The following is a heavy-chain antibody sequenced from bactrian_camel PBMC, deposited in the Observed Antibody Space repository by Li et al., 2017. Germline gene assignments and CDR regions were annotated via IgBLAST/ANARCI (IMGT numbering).Heavy chain of an antibody. Sequence: VQLVESGGGSVQAGESLRLSCAASGSIGGSTSMGWFRQAPGKEREGVAAMDSEGTTTYADSVKGRFTVSKDNVKNTLYLQMDSLKPEDTAMYYCAAGPIGTWYGGRWLYGEVYDYNYWGQGTQVTVS. V-gene: IGHV3S53*01. CDR2: MDSEGTT. J-gene: IGHJ4*01. D-gene: IGHD6*01. CDR3: AAGPIGTWYGGRWLYGEVYDYNY. CDR1: GSIGGSTS.